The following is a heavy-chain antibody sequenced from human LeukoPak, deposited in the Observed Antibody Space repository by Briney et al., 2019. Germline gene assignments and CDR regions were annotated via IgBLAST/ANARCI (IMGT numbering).Heavy chain of an antibody. CDR1: GFTFSSYS. V-gene: IGHV3-48*01. CDR2: ISSASNTI. J-gene: IGHJ5*02. D-gene: IGHD3-10*01. CDR3: ARDGWFGDYNWFDP. Sequence: GGPLRLSCAASGFTFSSYSMNWVRQAPGKGLEWVSYISSASNTIYYADSVKGRFTVSRDNAKNSLYLQMNSLRAEDTAMYYCARDGWFGDYNWFDPWGQGTLVTVSS.